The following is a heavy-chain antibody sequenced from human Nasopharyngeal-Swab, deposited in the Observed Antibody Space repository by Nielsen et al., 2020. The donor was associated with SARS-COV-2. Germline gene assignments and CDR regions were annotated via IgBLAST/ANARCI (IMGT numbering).Heavy chain of an antibody. D-gene: IGHD2-2*01. CDR2: IYHSGST. V-gene: IGHV4-4*02. CDR3: ARIPADVVVPAARWWGFDS. Sequence: WIRQPPGKGLEWIGEIYHSGSTNYNPSLKSRVTISVDKSKNQFSLKLSSVTAADTAVYYCARIPADVVVPAARWWGFDSWGQGTLVTVSS. J-gene: IGHJ4*02.